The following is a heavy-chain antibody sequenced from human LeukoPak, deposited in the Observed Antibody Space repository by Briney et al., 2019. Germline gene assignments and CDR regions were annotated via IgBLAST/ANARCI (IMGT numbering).Heavy chain of an antibody. V-gene: IGHV7-4-1*02. CDR3: ARDQRGYSYGWGGNYYYMDV. D-gene: IGHD5-18*01. Sequence: ASVKVSCKASGYTFTSYAMNWVRQAPGQGLEWMGWINTNTGNPTYAQGFTGRFVFSLDTSVSTAYLQISSLKAEDTAVYYCARDQRGYSYGWGGNYYYMDVWGKGTTVTVSS. CDR1: GYTFTSYA. J-gene: IGHJ6*03. CDR2: INTNTGNP.